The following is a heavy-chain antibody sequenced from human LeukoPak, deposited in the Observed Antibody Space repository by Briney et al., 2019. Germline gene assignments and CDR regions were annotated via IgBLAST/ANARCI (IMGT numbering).Heavy chain of an antibody. V-gene: IGHV1-8*01. CDR1: GYTFTSYG. CDR2: MNPNSGNT. J-gene: IGHJ4*02. Sequence: EASVKVSCKASGYTFTSYGINWVRQATGQGLEWMGWMNPNSGNTGYAQKFQGRVTMTRNTSISTAYMELSSLRSEDTAVYYCARGGYDILTGYSDDFDYWGQGTLVTVSS. CDR3: ARGGYDILTGYSDDFDY. D-gene: IGHD3-9*01.